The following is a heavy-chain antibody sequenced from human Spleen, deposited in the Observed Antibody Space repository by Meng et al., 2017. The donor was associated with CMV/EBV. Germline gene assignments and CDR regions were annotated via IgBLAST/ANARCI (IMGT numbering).Heavy chain of an antibody. CDR3: ARLTRYNWNYEA. Sequence: GSLRLSCAVYGGSFSGYYWSWIRQPPGKGLEWIGEINHSGSTYYNLSLKSRVTISVDTSKNQFSLKLSSVTAADTAVYYCARLTRYNWNYEAWGQGTLVTVSS. CDR1: GGSFSGYY. D-gene: IGHD1-7*01. V-gene: IGHV4-34*01. J-gene: IGHJ5*02. CDR2: INHSGST.